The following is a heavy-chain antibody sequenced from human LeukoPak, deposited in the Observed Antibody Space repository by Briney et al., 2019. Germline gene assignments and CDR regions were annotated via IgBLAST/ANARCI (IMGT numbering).Heavy chain of an antibody. V-gene: IGHV4-31*03. CDR2: IYYSGST. Sequence: SETLSLTCTVSGGSISSGGYYWSWIRQHPGKGLEWIGYIYYSGSTYYNPSLKSRVTISVDTSKNQFSLKLSSVTAADTAVYYCATYCSSTSCPKWDWFDPWGQGTLVTVSS. D-gene: IGHD2-2*01. CDR1: GGSISSGGYY. CDR3: ATYCSSTSCPKWDWFDP. J-gene: IGHJ5*02.